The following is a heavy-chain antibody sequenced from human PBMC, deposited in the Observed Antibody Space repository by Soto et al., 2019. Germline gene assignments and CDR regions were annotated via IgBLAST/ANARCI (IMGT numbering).Heavy chain of an antibody. J-gene: IGHJ4*02. CDR3: ARVFHSRSCLDC. CDR1: GDSISIGGYY. CDR2: IYYSGST. D-gene: IGHD2-2*01. V-gene: IGHV4-31*03. Sequence: SETLSLTCTVSGDSISIGGYYRSWIRQHPGKGLEWIGYIYYSGSTYYNPSLKSRVIISVDTSKNQFSLKLTSVTAADTAVYYCARVFHSRSCLDCWGQGTLVTVSS.